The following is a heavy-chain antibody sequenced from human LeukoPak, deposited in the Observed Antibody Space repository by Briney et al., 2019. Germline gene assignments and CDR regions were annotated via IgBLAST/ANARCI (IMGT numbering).Heavy chain of an antibody. Sequence: PGGSLRLSCAASGFTFSSYGMHWVRQAPGKGLEWVAAIWYDGSNKYYADSVKGRFTISRDNSKNTLYLQMNSLRAEDTAVYYCAKEFQQQLVQGNWFDPWGQGTLVTVSS. CDR3: AKEFQQQLVQGNWFDP. CDR2: IWYDGSNK. D-gene: IGHD6-13*01. J-gene: IGHJ5*02. V-gene: IGHV3-33*06. CDR1: GFTFSSYG.